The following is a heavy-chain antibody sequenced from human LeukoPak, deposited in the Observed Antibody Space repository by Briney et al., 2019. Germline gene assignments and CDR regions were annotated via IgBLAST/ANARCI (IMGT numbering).Heavy chain of an antibody. D-gene: IGHD2-2*01. J-gene: IGHJ4*02. CDR2: IYSSGST. CDR3: ARQYCRSTRCYQYFDY. V-gene: IGHV4-4*09. Sequence: SETLSLTRTVSGGSISSYYWSWIRQPPGKGLEWIGYIYSSGSTNYNPSLKSRVTISVDTSKNQFSLKLSSVTAADTAVYYCARQYCRSTRCYQYFDYWGQGTLVTVSS. CDR1: GGSISSYY.